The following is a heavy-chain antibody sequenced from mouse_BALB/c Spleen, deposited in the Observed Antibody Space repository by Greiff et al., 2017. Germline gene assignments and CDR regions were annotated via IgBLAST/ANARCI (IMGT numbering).Heavy chain of an antibody. D-gene: IGHD2-3*01. J-gene: IGHJ1*01. CDR3: ARRGLYDGYYWYFDV. CDR2: INPDSSTI. V-gene: IGHV4-1*02. CDR1: GVDFSRYW. Sequence: EASGVDFSRYWMSWVRQAPGKGLEWIGEINPDSSTINYTPSLKDKFIISRDNAKNTLYLQMSKVRSEDTALYYCARRGLYDGYYWYFDVWGAGTTVTVSS.